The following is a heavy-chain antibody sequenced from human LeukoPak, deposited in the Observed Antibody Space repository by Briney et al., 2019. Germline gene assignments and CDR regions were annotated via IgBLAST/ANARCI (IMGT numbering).Heavy chain of an antibody. CDR1: GGSISSGSYY. V-gene: IGHV4-61*02. D-gene: IGHD2-21*01. J-gene: IGHJ5*02. CDR2: IYTSGST. CDR3: ARDRGIYCGGDCYHNWFDP. Sequence: SETRSLTCTVSGGSISSGSYYWSWIRQPAGKGLEWIGRIYTSGSTNYIPSLKSRVTISVDTSKNQFSLKLSSVTAADTAVYYCARDRGIYCGGDCYHNWFDPWGQGTLVTVSS.